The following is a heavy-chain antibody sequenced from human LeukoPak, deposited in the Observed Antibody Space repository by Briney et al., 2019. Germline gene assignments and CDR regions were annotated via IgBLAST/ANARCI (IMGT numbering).Heavy chain of an antibody. Sequence: GGSLRLSCAASGFTFSSYAMNWVRQAPGKGLEWVSGISESGDGTYYADSVKGRFTISRDNSKSTLFLQMNSLRADDTAVYYCATVIRSTGILGFYFDYWGQGTLVTVSS. J-gene: IGHJ4*02. CDR3: ATVIRSTGILGFYFDY. D-gene: IGHD5-18*01. V-gene: IGHV3-23*01. CDR1: GFTFSSYA. CDR2: ISESGDGT.